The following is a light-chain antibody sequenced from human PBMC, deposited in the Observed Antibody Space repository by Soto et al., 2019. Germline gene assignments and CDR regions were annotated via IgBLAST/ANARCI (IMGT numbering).Light chain of an antibody. Sequence: DIQMTQSPSSLSASVGDRVTITCRASQSSSSYLNWYQQKPGKAPKLLIYAASRLQSGVPSRFSRSGSGTDFSLSMRRVQTGDVAIYSCQQRYRTSPTLGQGNTLEIQ. J-gene: IGKJ2*01. CDR3: QQRYRTSPT. CDR2: AAS. CDR1: QSSSSY. V-gene: IGKV1-39*01.